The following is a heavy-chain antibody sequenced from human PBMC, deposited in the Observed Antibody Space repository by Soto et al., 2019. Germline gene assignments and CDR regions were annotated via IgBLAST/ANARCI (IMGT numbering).Heavy chain of an antibody. D-gene: IGHD1-26*01. CDR3: ARGKGGSYYYFDY. CDR1: GGSFSGYY. CDR2: INHSGST. Sequence: PSETLSLTCAVYGGSFSGYYWSWIRQPPGKGLEWIGEINHSGSTNYNPSLKSRVTISVDTSKNQFSLKLSSVTAADTAVYYCARGKGGSYYYFDYWGQGSLVTVSS. J-gene: IGHJ4*02. V-gene: IGHV4-34*01.